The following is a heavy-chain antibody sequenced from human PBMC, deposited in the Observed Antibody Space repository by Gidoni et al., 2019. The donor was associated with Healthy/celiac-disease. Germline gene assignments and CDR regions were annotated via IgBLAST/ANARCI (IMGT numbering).Heavy chain of an antibody. Sequence: QVQLVQSGAEVTKPGASVKVPCKASGYTFTGYYMPWVRQAPGQGLEWMGWINPNSGGTNYAQKFQGRVTMTRDTSISTAYMELSRLRADDTAVYYCGYSSWYPSYYGMDVWGQGTTVTVSS. CDR1: GYTFTGYY. D-gene: IGHD6-13*01. CDR3: GYSSWYPSYYGMDV. CDR2: INPNSGGT. J-gene: IGHJ6*02. V-gene: IGHV1-2*02.